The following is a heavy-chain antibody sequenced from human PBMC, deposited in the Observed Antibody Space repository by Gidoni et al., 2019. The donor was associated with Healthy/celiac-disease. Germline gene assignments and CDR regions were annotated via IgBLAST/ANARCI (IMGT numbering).Heavy chain of an antibody. CDR3: ARTPDYSNYGWFDP. Sequence: EVQLVESGGGLVKPWGSLRLSCDASGLTFSSYSMNWVRQAPGKGLAWVSSISSSSSYIYYADSVKGRFTISRDNAKNSLYLQMNSLRAEDTAVYYCARTPDYSNYGWFDPWGQGTLVTVSS. CDR2: ISSSSSYI. V-gene: IGHV3-21*01. D-gene: IGHD4-4*01. J-gene: IGHJ5*02. CDR1: GLTFSSYS.